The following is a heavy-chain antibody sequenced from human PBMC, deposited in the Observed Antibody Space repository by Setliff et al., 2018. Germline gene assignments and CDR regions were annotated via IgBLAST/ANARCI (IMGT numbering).Heavy chain of an antibody. J-gene: IGHJ3*02. D-gene: IGHD3-22*01. CDR1: GFDFKTHW. Sequence: SGFDFKTHWMDWARQAPGKGLEWVANIKEDGSQRNYVDAVKGRFTISRDNAKNSLYLQMNSLRAEDTAVYYCARDRFDSSGFYLSPDAFDMWGQGTMVTVSS. CDR3: ARDRFDSSGFYLSPDAFDM. CDR2: IKEDGSQR. V-gene: IGHV3-7*01.